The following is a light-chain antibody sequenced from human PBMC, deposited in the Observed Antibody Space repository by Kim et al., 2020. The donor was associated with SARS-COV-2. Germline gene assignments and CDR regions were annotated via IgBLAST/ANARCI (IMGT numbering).Light chain of an antibody. Sequence: QSVLTQPPSASGTPGQRVTISCSGSSSNIGSDYVYWYQQLPGTAPTLLIYMNNQRPSSVPHRLSGCTYCTSASLAISGLLSEDEADYYCAAWDDSISGFWVFGGGTKVTVL. CDR1: SSNIGSDY. CDR3: AAWDDSISGFWV. J-gene: IGLJ3*02. V-gene: IGLV1-47*01. CDR2: MNN.